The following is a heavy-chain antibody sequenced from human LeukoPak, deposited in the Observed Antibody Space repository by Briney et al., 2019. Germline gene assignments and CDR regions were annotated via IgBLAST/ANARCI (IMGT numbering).Heavy chain of an antibody. Sequence: QTGGSLRLSCAASGFTFSSYAMSWVRQAPGKGLEWVSAISGSGGSTYYADSVKGRFTISRDNSKNTLYLQMNSPRAEDTAVYYCAMLSGYYPFGVYWGQGTLVTVSP. D-gene: IGHD3-22*01. CDR1: GFTFSSYA. J-gene: IGHJ4*02. CDR2: ISGSGGST. V-gene: IGHV3-23*01. CDR3: AMLSGYYPFGVY.